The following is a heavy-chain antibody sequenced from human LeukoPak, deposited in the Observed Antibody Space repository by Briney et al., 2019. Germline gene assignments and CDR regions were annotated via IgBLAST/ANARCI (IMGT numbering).Heavy chain of an antibody. V-gene: IGHV3-23*01. Sequence: GGSLKLSCAASGFTFSDYYMSWIRQAPGKGLEWVSAISGGGGSTYYADSVKGRFTISRDNSKNTLYLQMNSLRAEDTAVYYCAKGRDGYNFEDAFDIWGQGTMVTVSS. J-gene: IGHJ3*02. CDR2: ISGGGGST. CDR3: AKGRDGYNFEDAFDI. D-gene: IGHD5-24*01. CDR1: GFTFSDYY.